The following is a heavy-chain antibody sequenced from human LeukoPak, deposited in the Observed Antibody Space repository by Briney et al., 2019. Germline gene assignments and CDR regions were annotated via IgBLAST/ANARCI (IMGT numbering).Heavy chain of an antibody. CDR2: IYYSGST. D-gene: IGHD3-22*01. Sequence: PSETLSLTCTVSGGSISSYYWSWIRQPPGKGLEWIGYIYYSGSTNYNPSLKSRVTISVDTSKNQFSLKLSSVTAADTAVYYCARAAGYYDSRLAPVTHYFDYWGQGTLVTVSS. CDR1: GGSISSYY. CDR3: ARAAGYYDSRLAPVTHYFDY. J-gene: IGHJ4*02. V-gene: IGHV4-59*01.